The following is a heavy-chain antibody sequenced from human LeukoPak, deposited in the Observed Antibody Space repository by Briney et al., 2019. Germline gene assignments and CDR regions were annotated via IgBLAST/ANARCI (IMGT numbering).Heavy chain of an antibody. CDR2: IYWNDDK. Sequence: SGPTLVKPTQTLTLTCTFSGFSLSTSGVGVGWTRQPPGRALEWLALIYWNDDKRYSPSLKSRLTITKDTSKNQVVLTMTNMDPVDTATYYCAQRSEYSSSSPFDYWGQGTLVTVSS. J-gene: IGHJ4*02. CDR1: GFSLSTSGVG. CDR3: AQRSEYSSSSPFDY. D-gene: IGHD6-6*01. V-gene: IGHV2-5*01.